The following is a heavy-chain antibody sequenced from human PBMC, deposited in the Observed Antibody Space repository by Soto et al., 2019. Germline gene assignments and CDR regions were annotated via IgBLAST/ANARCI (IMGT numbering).Heavy chain of an antibody. V-gene: IGHV4-34*01. CDR1: GGSVRGYY. CDR2: INDSGST. J-gene: IGHJ6*02. CDR3: ARLDV. Sequence: SETLSLTCAVYGGSVRGYYWSWIRQPPGKGLEWIGEINDSGSTKYNPSIKSRVTISVDTSKNQFSMKLSSVTAADTAVYYCARLDVWGQGTTVTVSS.